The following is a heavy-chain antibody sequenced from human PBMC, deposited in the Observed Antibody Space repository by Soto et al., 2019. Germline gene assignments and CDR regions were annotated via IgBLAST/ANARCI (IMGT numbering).Heavy chain of an antibody. CDR2: ISYDGSNK. J-gene: IGHJ4*02. V-gene: IGHV3-30*18. CDR1: GFTFSSYG. Sequence: QVQLVESGGGVVQPGRSLRLSCGASGFTFSSYGMHWVRQAPGKGLEWVAVISYDGSNKYYADSVKGRFTISRDNSKNMLYLQMNSLRAEYTAVYYCAKTSHFALGDLYYFDYWGQGTLVTVSS. CDR3: AKTSHFALGDLYYFDY. D-gene: IGHD3-16*01.